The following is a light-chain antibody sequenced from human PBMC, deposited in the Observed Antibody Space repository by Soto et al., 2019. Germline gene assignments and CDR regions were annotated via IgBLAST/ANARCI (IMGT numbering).Light chain of an antibody. CDR2: ATS. V-gene: IGKV3-20*01. CDR3: QQYGSAPWT. CDR1: QSFNSRY. Sequence: EIVLAQSPGTLSLSPGDRATLSCRASQSFNSRYLAWFQQRPGQAPRLLIYATSGRAADIPDRFSGSGSGTDFTLTINRLEPEDFAVYYCQQYGSAPWTFGQGTKVEIK. J-gene: IGKJ1*01.